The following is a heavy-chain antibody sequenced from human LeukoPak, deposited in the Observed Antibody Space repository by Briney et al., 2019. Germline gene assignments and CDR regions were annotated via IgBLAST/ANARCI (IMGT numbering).Heavy chain of an antibody. D-gene: IGHD6-19*01. Sequence: GASVKVSCKASGGTFSSYAISWVRQAPGQGLEWMGRIIPILGIANYAQKFQGRVTITADKSTSTAYMELSSLRSEDTAVYYCARGWVVQQWLVLDWGQGTLVTVSS. J-gene: IGHJ4*02. CDR2: IIPILGIA. V-gene: IGHV1-69*04. CDR1: GGTFSSYA. CDR3: ARGWVVQQWLVLD.